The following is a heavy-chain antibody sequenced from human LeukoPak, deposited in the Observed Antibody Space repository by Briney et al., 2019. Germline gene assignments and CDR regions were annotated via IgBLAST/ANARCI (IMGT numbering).Heavy chain of an antibody. CDR3: ATSAYSSGSF. J-gene: IGHJ4*02. D-gene: IGHD3-22*01. CDR1: GFTFTYYW. Sequence: GGSLRLSCAASGFTFTYYWMNWVRQAPGKGLEWVAHIKQDGSESYYVDSVRGRFTIARDNAKNSLYLQMNSLRAEDTAVYYCATSAYSSGSFWGQGTLVTVSS. V-gene: IGHV3-7*01. CDR2: IKQDGSES.